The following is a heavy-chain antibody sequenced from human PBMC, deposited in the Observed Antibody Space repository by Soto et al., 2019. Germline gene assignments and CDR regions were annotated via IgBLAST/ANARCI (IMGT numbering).Heavy chain of an antibody. Sequence: LSLTCAVSGGSISSGGYSWSWIRQPPGKGLEWIGSNYYSGSTYYNPSLKSRVTISVDTSKNQFSLKLSSVTAADTAVHYFSRQGSSSSWYDYYYYYGMDVWGQGTTVTVSS. D-gene: IGHD6-13*01. V-gene: IGHV4-30-2*03. CDR2: NYYSGST. CDR3: SRQGSSSSWYDYYYYYGMDV. J-gene: IGHJ6*02. CDR1: GGSISSGGYS.